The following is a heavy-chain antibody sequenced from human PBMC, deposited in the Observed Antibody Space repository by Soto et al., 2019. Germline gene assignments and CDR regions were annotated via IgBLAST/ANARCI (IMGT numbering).Heavy chain of an antibody. V-gene: IGHV3-73*01. CDR1: GFSFSGSA. J-gene: IGHJ5*02. CDR3: TSPSYSSSWP. CDR2: IRSKANSYAT. Sequence: SGGSLRLSCAAAGFSFSGSAMHWVRQASGKGLEWVGRIRSKANSYATAYAASVKGRFTISRDDSKNTAYLQMNSLKTEDTAVYYCTSPSYSSSWPWGQGTLVTGSS. D-gene: IGHD6-13*01.